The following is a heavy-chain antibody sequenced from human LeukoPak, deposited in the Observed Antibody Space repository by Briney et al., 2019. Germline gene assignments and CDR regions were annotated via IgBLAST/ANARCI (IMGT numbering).Heavy chain of an antibody. CDR2: ISWDGGST. D-gene: IGHD7-27*01. Sequence: GGSLRLSCAASGFTFDDYAMHWVRQAPGKGLEWVSLISWDGGSTYYADSVKGRFTISRDNSKNSLYLQMNSLRAGDTALYYCAKAPWDYYYMDVWGKGTTVTVSS. J-gene: IGHJ6*03. CDR3: AKAPWDYYYMDV. CDR1: GFTFDDYA. V-gene: IGHV3-43D*03.